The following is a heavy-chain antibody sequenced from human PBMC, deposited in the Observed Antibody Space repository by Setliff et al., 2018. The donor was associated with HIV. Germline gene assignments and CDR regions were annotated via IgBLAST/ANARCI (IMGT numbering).Heavy chain of an antibody. CDR2: FDPEDGET. Sequence: ASVKVSCKVSGYTLAELSMHWVRQAPGKGLEWMGGFDPEDGETIYAQKFQGRVSMTEEKSTDTAYMELSGLRSDDTAVYYCATFYNSGSLTSFDYWGQGTVVTVSS. CDR1: GYTLAELS. CDR3: ATFYNSGSLTSFDY. D-gene: IGHD3-10*01. J-gene: IGHJ4*02. V-gene: IGHV1-24*01.